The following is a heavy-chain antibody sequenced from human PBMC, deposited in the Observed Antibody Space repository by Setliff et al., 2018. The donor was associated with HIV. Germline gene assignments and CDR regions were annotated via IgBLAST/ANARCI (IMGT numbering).Heavy chain of an antibody. CDR3: ARDHRPNYYDNSGSPGY. D-gene: IGHD3-22*01. CDR2: INPSGGST. J-gene: IGHJ4*02. Sequence: ASVKVSCKASGYTFTSYYMQWVRQAPGQGLEWMGIINPSGGSTNYAQKFQGRVTMTRDTSTSTVYMELSSLRSEDTAVYYCARDHRPNYYDNSGSPGYWGQGTLVTVSS. CDR1: GYTFTSYY. V-gene: IGHV1-46*01.